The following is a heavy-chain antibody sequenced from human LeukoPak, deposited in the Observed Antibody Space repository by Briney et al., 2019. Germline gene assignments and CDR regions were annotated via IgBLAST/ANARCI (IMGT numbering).Heavy chain of an antibody. CDR3: ARAWGSPDYYYYYMDV. J-gene: IGHJ6*03. CDR2: ISAYNGNT. Sequence: ASVKVSCKASVYTFTSYGISWVRQAPGQGLEWMGWISAYNGNTNYAQKLQGRVTMTTDTSTSTAYMELRSLRSDDTAVYYCARAWGSPDYYYYYMDVWGKGTTVTDSS. D-gene: IGHD3-16*01. CDR1: VYTFTSYG. V-gene: IGHV1-18*01.